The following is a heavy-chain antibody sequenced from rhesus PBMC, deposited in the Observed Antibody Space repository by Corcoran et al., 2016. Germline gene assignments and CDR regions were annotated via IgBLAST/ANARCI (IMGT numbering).Heavy chain of an antibody. CDR1: GFIFLDYY. CDR3: ARGINTWVFDY. V-gene: IGHV3S22*01. CDR2: IRNKANGGTE. J-gene: IGHJ4*01. D-gene: IGHD5-24*01. Sequence: EVQLVESGGGLVQPGGSLRLSCAASGFIFLDYYMSWVRQAPGKGPGWVGFIRNKANGGTEEYAAAVKGRFTISRDDAKSIARLQMNSLKTEDTAVYYCARGINTWVFDYWGQGVLVTVSS.